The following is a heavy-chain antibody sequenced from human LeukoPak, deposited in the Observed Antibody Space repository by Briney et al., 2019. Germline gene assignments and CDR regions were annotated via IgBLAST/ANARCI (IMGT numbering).Heavy chain of an antibody. CDR3: ARVTGQLLYFDY. J-gene: IGHJ4*02. CDR1: GGSISSHY. Sequence: PSETLSLTCTVSGGSISSHYWGWIRQPPGKGLEWIGYIYYSGSTNYNPSLKSRVTISVDTSKNQFSLKLSSVTAADTAVYYCARVTGQLLYFDYWGQGTLVTVSS. D-gene: IGHD2-2*01. CDR2: IYYSGST. V-gene: IGHV4-59*11.